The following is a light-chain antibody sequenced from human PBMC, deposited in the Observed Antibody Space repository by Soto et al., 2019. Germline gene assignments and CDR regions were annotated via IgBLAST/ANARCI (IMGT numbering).Light chain of an antibody. CDR2: DVS. J-gene: IGLJ3*02. Sequence: QSVLTQPASVSGSPGQSITISCTGTSSDVGAYDYVSWYQQNPGKAPKLMIYDVSNRPSGVSNRFSGSKSGSTASLTISELQAEDEADYYCSSFTSSRTWVFGGGTQLTVL. CDR1: SSDVGAYDY. V-gene: IGLV2-14*01. CDR3: SSFTSSRTWV.